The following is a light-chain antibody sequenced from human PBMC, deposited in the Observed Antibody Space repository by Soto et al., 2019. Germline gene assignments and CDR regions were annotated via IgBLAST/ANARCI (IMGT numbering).Light chain of an antibody. CDR2: PAS. V-gene: IGKV1-9*01. J-gene: IGKJ5*01. Sequence: DIQLTQSPSFLSASVGDRVTITCRASQGLSSSLAWYQQRPGKAPQLLIYPASTLQSGVPARFSGSGSGTEFTLTISSLQSEDFATYYCQQLNSFPITFGQGTRLEIK. CDR3: QQLNSFPIT. CDR1: QGLSSS.